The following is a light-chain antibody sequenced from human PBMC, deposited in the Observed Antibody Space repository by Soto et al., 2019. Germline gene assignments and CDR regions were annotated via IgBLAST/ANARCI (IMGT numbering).Light chain of an antibody. CDR3: HQAHTFPFT. Sequence: DIQLTQSPSSVSASVGDRVTITCRANQHIDRWLAWFQQKPGKAPELLIYGASILESWVPSRFNGSRSGTDFMLTISGLQPEDFATYYCHQAHTFPFTFGPGTKVDMK. J-gene: IGKJ3*01. V-gene: IGKV1-12*01. CDR2: GAS. CDR1: QHIDRW.